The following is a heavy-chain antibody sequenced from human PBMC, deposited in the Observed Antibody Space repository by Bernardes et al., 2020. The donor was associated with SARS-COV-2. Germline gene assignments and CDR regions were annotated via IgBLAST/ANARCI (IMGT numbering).Heavy chain of an antibody. CDR2: ITRSSSYI. D-gene: IGHD2-2*01. V-gene: IGHV3-21*01. CDR1: GFTFSDYT. CDR3: AAHHTFSSTWN. J-gene: IGHJ4*02. Sequence: GSLRLSCAASGFTFSDYTMNWVRQAPGKGLEWVSSITRSSSYIYYAESVKGRFTISRDNAKRSLYLQMNSLRGEDTGVYYCAAHHTFSSTWNWGQGTLVAVSS.